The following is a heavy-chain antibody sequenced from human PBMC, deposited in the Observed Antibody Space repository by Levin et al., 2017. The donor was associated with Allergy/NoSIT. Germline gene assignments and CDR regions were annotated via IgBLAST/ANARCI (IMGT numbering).Heavy chain of an antibody. CDR3: ARDPGRNWHDWYFDL. V-gene: IGHV3-74*01. D-gene: IGHD1-1*01. CDR2: VRSDGGRT. J-gene: IGHJ2*01. CDR1: GFTFRSCW. Sequence: PGGSLRLSCAASGFTFRSCWMHWVRQGPGKGLVWVARVRSDGGRTDYADSVKGRFTISRDNAKNTLYLQMDSLRAEDTAVYYCARDPGRNWHDWYFDLWGRGTLVTVSS.